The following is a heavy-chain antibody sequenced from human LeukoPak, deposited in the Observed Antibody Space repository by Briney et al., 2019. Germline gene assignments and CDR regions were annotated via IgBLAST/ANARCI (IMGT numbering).Heavy chain of an antibody. J-gene: IGHJ4*02. D-gene: IGHD6-13*01. V-gene: IGHV4-59*01. Sequence: PSETLSLTCTVSGGSISSYYWSWIRQPPGKGLEWIGYIYYSGSTNYNPSLKSRVTISVDTSKNQFSLKLSSVTAADTAVYYCARAAATFDSWGQGTLVTVSS. CDR2: IYYSGST. CDR3: ARAAATFDS. CDR1: GGSISSYY.